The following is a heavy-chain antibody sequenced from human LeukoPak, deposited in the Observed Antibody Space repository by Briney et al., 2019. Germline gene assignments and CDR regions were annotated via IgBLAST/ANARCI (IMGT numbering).Heavy chain of an antibody. Sequence: PGGSLRLSCAASGFTFSSYSMNWGRQAPGMGLEWVSSISSSSSYIYYADSVKGRFTISRDNAKNSLFLQMNSLRDEDTAVYYCARDRGSGWFYDIDYWGQGTLVTVSS. J-gene: IGHJ4*02. CDR3: ARDRGSGWFYDIDY. D-gene: IGHD6-19*01. CDR1: GFTFSSYS. CDR2: ISSSSSYI. V-gene: IGHV3-21*01.